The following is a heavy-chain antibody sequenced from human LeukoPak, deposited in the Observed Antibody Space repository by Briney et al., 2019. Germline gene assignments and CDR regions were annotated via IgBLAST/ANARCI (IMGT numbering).Heavy chain of an antibody. Sequence: PSETLSLTCTVSGGSISSSSYYWGWIRQPPGKGLEWIGSIYYSGSTYYNPSLKSRVTISVDTSKNQFSLKLSSVTAADTAVYYCARDRPGGPPYYYYGMDAWGQGTTVTVSS. V-gene: IGHV4-39*07. CDR2: IYYSGST. CDR3: ARDRPGGPPYYYYGMDA. CDR1: GGSISSSSYY. D-gene: IGHD2-15*01. J-gene: IGHJ6*02.